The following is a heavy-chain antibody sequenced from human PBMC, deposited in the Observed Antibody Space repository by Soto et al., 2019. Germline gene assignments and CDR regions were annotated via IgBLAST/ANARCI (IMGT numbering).Heavy chain of an antibody. D-gene: IGHD3-10*01. J-gene: IGHJ6*04. CDR1: GITFGNYW. Sequence: EVQLEESGGGLVQPGGSLRLSCAASGITFGNYWMSWIRQSPGKGLEWAAHIKPDGSQKYYVDSVKGRFIISRDNAENSLYLQMNNLRVEDTALYYCVGFGELNVWGRGTTVTVSS. V-gene: IGHV3-7*01. CDR2: IKPDGSQK. CDR3: VGFGELNV.